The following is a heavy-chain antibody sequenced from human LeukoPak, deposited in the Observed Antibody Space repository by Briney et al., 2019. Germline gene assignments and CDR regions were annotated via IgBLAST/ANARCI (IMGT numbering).Heavy chain of an antibody. Sequence: SETLSLTCAVYGGSFSGYYWSWIRQPPGKGLEWIGYIYYSGSTNYNPSLKSRVTISVDTSKNQFSLKLSSVTAADTAVYYCARAYSSSWYVPDYWGQGTLVTVSS. CDR2: IYYSGST. CDR3: ARAYSSSWYVPDY. D-gene: IGHD6-13*01. J-gene: IGHJ4*02. V-gene: IGHV4-59*01. CDR1: GGSFSGYY.